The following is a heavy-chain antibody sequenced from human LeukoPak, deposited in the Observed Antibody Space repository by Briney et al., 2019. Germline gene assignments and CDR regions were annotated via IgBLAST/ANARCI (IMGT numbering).Heavy chain of an antibody. V-gene: IGHV3-53*01. J-gene: IGHJ2*01. D-gene: IGHD7-27*01. CDR2: LHSGGHT. Sequence: GGSLRLSCAASGFTISSNYLSWVRQAPGKGLVWISALHSGGHTFYADSVRGRFTISRDISKNTLYLQMNDLGAEDTALYYCVRGLSGVSSWYFDLWGRGTLDSVSS. CDR1: GFTISSNY. CDR3: VRGLSGVSSWYFDL.